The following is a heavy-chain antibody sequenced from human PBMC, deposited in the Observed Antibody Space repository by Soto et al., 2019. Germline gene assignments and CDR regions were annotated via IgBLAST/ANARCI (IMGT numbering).Heavy chain of an antibody. J-gene: IGHJ4*02. CDR1: GGSFSGYY. V-gene: IGHV4-34*01. D-gene: IGHD3-9*01. CDR3: ARGVRYFDWLPRGFFDY. Sequence: SETLSLTCAVYGGSFSGYYWSWIRQPPGKGLEWIGEINHSGSTNYNPSLKSRVTISVDTSKNQFSLKLSSVTAADTAVYYCARGVRYFDWLPRGFFDYWGQGTLVTRLL. CDR2: INHSGST.